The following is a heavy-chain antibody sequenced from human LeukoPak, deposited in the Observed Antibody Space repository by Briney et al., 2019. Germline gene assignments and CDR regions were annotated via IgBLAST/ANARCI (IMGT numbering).Heavy chain of an antibody. CDR1: GFILSGHY. CDR3: AATVAGQNPFVY. Sequence: GGSLRLSCAASGFILSGHYMDWVRQAPGKGLEWVGRIRNEANGYSTEYATSGKGRFIVSRDDSQNSQYLQMHSLKTDDTAVYYCAATVAGQNPFVYWGQGTPVTVSS. J-gene: IGHJ4*02. CDR2: IRNEANGYST. V-gene: IGHV3-72*01. D-gene: IGHD6-19*01.